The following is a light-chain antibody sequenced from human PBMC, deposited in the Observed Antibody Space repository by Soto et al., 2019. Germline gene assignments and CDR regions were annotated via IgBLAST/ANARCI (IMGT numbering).Light chain of an antibody. CDR1: QSVLYSPNNKNY. CDR2: WAS. J-gene: IGKJ5*01. Sequence: DIVMTQSPDSLAVSLGERATINCKSSQSVLYSPNNKNYLAWYQQKPGHPPKLVIYWASTRESGVPDRFSGSGSGADFTLTISSLQAEDVAAYYCQQYYSSPLTCGQGTRLEIK. CDR3: QQYYSSPLT. V-gene: IGKV4-1*01.